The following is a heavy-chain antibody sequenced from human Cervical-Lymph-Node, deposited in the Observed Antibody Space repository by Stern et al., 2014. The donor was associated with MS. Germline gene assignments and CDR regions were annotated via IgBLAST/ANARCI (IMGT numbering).Heavy chain of an antibody. CDR2: ISGSI. D-gene: IGHD3-10*01. Sequence: QLVQSGGGLVQPGRSLRLSCAASGFTFDDYAMHWVRQAPGKGLEWVSGISGSIGYADSVKGRFTISRDNAKNSLYLQMNSLRAEDTALYYCAKDIAPNYYGSGPCDYWGQGTLVTVSS. CDR1: GFTFDDYA. V-gene: IGHV3-9*01. CDR3: AKDIAPNYYGSGPCDY. J-gene: IGHJ4*02.